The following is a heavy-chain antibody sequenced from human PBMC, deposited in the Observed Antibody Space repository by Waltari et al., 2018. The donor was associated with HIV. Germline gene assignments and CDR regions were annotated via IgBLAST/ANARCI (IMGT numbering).Heavy chain of an antibody. Sequence: QVHLVQSGAELRKPGASVTVSCKASGYNFTNYGITWVRQAPGQGLEWMVWISGYNGDTKYAHKGRGRVTMTTDTSTSTAYLEMGSLRFDDTAVYYCARDHYYGSSGYYADYWGQGTLVTVSS. CDR1: GYNFTNYG. D-gene: IGHD3-22*01. J-gene: IGHJ4*02. CDR3: ARDHYYGSSGYYADY. V-gene: IGHV1-18*01. CDR2: ISGYNGDT.